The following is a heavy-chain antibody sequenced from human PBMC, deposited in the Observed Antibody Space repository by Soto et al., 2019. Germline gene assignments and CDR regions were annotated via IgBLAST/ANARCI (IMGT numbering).Heavy chain of an antibody. V-gene: IGHV3-21*06. CDR3: ARESEDLTSNFDY. Sequence: GGSLRLSCAASGFTFNRYSMNWVRQAPGKGLEWVSSISSTTNYIYYGDSMKGRFTISRDNAKNSLYLELNSLRAEDTAVYYCARESEDLTSNFDYWGQGTLVTVSS. J-gene: IGHJ4*02. CDR1: GFTFNRYS. CDR2: ISSTTNYI.